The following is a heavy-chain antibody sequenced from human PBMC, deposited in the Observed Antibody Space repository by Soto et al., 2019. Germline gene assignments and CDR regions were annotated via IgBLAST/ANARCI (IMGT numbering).Heavy chain of an antibody. V-gene: IGHV1-18*01. CDR2: MNAYNGNT. Sequence: GAPVEVSCKASGYTFTSNGISWVRQAPGQGLEWMGWMNAYNGNTNYAQKFQGRVTISVDTSKNQFSLKLSSVTAADTAVYYCARRRRDGYNRGIDYWGQGTLVTVSS. D-gene: IGHD5-12*01. J-gene: IGHJ4*02. CDR3: ARRRRDGYNRGIDY. CDR1: GYTFTSNG.